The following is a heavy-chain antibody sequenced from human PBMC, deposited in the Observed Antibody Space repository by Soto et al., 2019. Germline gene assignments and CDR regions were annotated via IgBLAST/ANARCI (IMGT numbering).Heavy chain of an antibody. CDR2: VYYSGST. D-gene: IGHD4-4*01. V-gene: IGHV4-59*08. J-gene: IGHJ5*02. Sequence: SETLSLTITVAGGNSSDYDWSWILQSPEKGLEWIGHVYYSGSTKYNPSLKSRVTISVDTSKNQFSLNLRSVTAADTAVYYCAMTVTTLYNWFAPWGQGILVPVSS. CDR1: GGNSSDYD. CDR3: AMTVTTLYNWFAP.